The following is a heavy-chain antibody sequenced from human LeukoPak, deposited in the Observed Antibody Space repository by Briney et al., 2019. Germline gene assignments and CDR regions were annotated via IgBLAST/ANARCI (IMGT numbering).Heavy chain of an antibody. CDR3: ARDRTRVDKTGTYYYGMDV. CDR1: GGSINNYY. D-gene: IGHD2-21*01. J-gene: IGHJ6*02. CDR2: VSYSGGT. Sequence: SVTLSLTCSVSGGSINNYYWSWIRQPPGEGMEWIGYVSYSGGTNYNPSLKSRVTISVDISKNQFSLNLKSVTAADTALYYCARDRTRVDKTGTYYYGMDVWGQGTTVTVSS. V-gene: IGHV4-59*01.